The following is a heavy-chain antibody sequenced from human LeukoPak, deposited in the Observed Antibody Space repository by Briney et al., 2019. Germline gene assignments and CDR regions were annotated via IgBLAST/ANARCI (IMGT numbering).Heavy chain of an antibody. J-gene: IGHJ6*03. Sequence: GGSLRLSCAASGFTFSSYGMHWVRQAPGKGLEWVSFISSSSSYIYYADSVKGRFTISRDNAKNSLYLQMNSLKGDDTAVYYCAKDSAFYYIDAWGKGTTVIISS. CDR1: GFTFSSYG. D-gene: IGHD3-10*01. CDR3: AKDSAFYYIDA. CDR2: ISSSSSYI. V-gene: IGHV3-21*01.